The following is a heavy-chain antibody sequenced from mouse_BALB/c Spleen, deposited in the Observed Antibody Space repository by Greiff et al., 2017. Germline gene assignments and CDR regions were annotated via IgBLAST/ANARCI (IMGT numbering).Heavy chain of an antibody. J-gene: IGHJ1*01. CDR2: ISYSGST. V-gene: IGHV3-8*02. D-gene: IGHD2-14*01. CDR3: ARNYRYYWYFDV. CDR1: GDSITSGY. Sequence: EVKVVESGPSLVKPSQTLSLTCSVTGDSITSGYWNWIRKFPGNKLEYMGYISYSGSTYYNPSLKSRISITRDTSKNQYYLQLNSVTTEDTATYYCARNYRYYWYFDVWGAGTTVTVSS.